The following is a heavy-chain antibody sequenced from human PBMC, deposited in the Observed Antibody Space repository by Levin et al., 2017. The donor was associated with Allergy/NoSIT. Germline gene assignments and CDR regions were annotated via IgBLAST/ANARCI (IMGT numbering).Heavy chain of an antibody. CDR3: AREVSGWYNAFDI. Sequence: SSETLSLTCTVSGGSISSYYWSWIRQPPGKGLEWIGYIYYSGSTNYNPSLKSRVTISVDTSKNQFSLKLSSVTAADTAVYYCAREVSGWYNAFDIWGQGTMVTVSS. J-gene: IGHJ3*02. CDR1: GGSISSYY. D-gene: IGHD6-19*01. CDR2: IYYSGST. V-gene: IGHV4-59*01.